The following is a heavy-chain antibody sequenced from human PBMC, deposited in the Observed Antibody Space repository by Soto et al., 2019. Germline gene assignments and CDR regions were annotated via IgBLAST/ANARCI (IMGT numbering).Heavy chain of an antibody. J-gene: IGHJ6*02. V-gene: IGHV1-2*02. CDR1: GYTFTGYY. D-gene: IGHD2-21*01. CDR2: INPETGGT. CDR3: ARERFQVISDGMDV. Sequence: ASVKVSCKASGYTFTGYYVHWVREAPGQGLEWMGWINPETGGTSYAQKFQGRVTLSRDASINTAYLELSSLRFDDAAVYFCARERFQVISDGMDVWGQGTTVTVSS.